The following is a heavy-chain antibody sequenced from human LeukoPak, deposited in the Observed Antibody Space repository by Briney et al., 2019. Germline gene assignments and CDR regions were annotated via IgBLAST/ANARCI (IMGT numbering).Heavy chain of an antibody. V-gene: IGHV4-59*01. J-gene: IGHJ3*02. CDR3: ARARNYYDSSDYYYEGDAFDI. Sequence: SETLSLTCTVSGGSISSYHWSWIRQPPGKGLECIGYIYYSGSTNYNPSLKSRVTISVDTSKYQFSLKLSSVTAADTAVYYCARARNYYDSSDYYYEGDAFDIWGQGTMVTVSS. CDR1: GGSISSYH. D-gene: IGHD3-22*01. CDR2: IYYSGST.